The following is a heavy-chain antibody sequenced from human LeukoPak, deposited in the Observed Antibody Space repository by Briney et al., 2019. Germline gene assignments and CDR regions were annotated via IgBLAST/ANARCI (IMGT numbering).Heavy chain of an antibody. Sequence: GGAPRLLCCASWFPLYSHAQRWGPPAPGEGVGGGSAISGSGGSTYYADSVKGRFTISRDNSKNTLYLQMNSLRAEDTAVYYCAKSRDSSGYYFGLYYWGQGTLVTVSS. J-gene: IGHJ4*02. V-gene: IGHV3-23*01. CDR2: ISGSGGST. CDR1: WFPLYSHA. CDR3: AKSRDSSGYYFGLYY. D-gene: IGHD3-22*01.